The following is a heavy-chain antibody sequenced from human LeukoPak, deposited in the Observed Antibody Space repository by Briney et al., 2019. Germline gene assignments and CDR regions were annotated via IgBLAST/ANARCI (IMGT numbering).Heavy chain of an antibody. CDR2: ISGSSSPI. V-gene: IGHV3-48*01. J-gene: IGHJ4*02. Sequence: PGGSLRLSCAASGFTFSSYSMNWVRQAPGKGLEWVSYISGSSSPIYYADSVKGRFTISRDNAKNSLYLQMNSLRAEDTAVYYCARHLSGITGYTYGRGIDYWGQGTLLTVSS. CDR1: GFTFSSYS. CDR3: ARHLSGITGYTYGRGIDY. D-gene: IGHD5-18*01.